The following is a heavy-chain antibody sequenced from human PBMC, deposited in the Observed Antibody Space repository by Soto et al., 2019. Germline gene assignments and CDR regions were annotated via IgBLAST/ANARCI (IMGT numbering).Heavy chain of an antibody. V-gene: IGHV3-30-3*01. CDR1: GFTFSSYA. Sequence: PGGSLRLSCAASGFTFSSYAMHWVRQAPGKGLEWVAVISYDGSNKYYADSVKGRFTISRDNSKNTLYLQMNSLRAEDTAVYYCASWGATVTHRFDPWGQGTLVTVSS. CDR3: ASWGATVTHRFDP. D-gene: IGHD4-4*01. CDR2: ISYDGSNK. J-gene: IGHJ5*02.